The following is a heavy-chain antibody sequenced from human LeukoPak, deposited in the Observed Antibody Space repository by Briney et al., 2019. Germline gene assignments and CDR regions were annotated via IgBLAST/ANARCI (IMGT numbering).Heavy chain of an antibody. Sequence: GASVKVSCKASGYTFIDYYMHWVRQAPGQGLEWMGWINPNSGGTYYAEKFQGRVTMTRGTSITTAYMELSSLRSDDTAMYYCATLRRSGWYIGDWGQGTLVTVSS. V-gene: IGHV1-2*02. CDR3: ATLRRSGWYIGD. CDR1: GYTFIDYY. J-gene: IGHJ4*02. D-gene: IGHD6-19*01. CDR2: INPNSGGT.